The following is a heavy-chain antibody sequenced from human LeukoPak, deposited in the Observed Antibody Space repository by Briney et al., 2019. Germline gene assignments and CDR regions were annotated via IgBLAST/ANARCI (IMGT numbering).Heavy chain of an antibody. Sequence: GASVKVSCKASGYTFTNYAMNWVRQAPGQGLEWMGWISPYNGNTDYAQKLQGRVTMATDTSTSTAYMELRSLRSDDTAVYYCARNRGYSYGYGDYWGQGTLVTVSS. CDR2: ISPYNGNT. V-gene: IGHV1-18*01. CDR3: ARNRGYSYGYGDY. J-gene: IGHJ4*02. D-gene: IGHD5-18*01. CDR1: GYTFTNYA.